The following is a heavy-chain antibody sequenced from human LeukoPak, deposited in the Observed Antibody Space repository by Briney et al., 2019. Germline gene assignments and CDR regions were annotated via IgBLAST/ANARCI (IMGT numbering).Heavy chain of an antibody. V-gene: IGHV1-69*04. Sequence: ASVKVSCKASGGTFSSYAISWVRQAPGQGLEWMGRIIPILGIANYAQKFQGRVTITADKSTSTAYMELSSLRSEDTAVYYCASASTQGEAFDIWGQGTMVTVSS. D-gene: IGHD3-16*01. CDR2: IIPILGIA. J-gene: IGHJ3*02. CDR3: ASASTQGEAFDI. CDR1: GGTFSSYA.